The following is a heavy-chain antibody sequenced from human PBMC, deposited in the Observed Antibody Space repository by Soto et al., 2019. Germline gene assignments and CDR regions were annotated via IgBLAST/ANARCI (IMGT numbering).Heavy chain of an antibody. J-gene: IGHJ4*02. D-gene: IGHD2-15*01. CDR2: ISHDGTNK. Sequence: PXGSLRLSCAAAGFSFNYFGMHWVRQAPGMGLEWVTRISHDGTNKYYADSVKGRFTVSRDNSKNTLYLQMNTLRAEDTALYYCAKDDLGYCNGGACSQIDYWGQGPQATVSS. CDR3: AKDDLGYCNGGACSQIDY. V-gene: IGHV3-30*18. CDR1: GFSFNYFG.